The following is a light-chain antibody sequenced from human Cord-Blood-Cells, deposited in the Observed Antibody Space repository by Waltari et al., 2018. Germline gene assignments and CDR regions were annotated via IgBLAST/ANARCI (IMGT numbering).Light chain of an antibody. CDR3: QQSYSTPMYT. J-gene: IGKJ2*01. V-gene: IGKV1-39*01. CDR2: AAS. Sequence: DIQMTQSPSSLYASVGDRVTITCRASQSISSYLNWYQQKPGKAPKLLIYAASSLQSGVPSRFGGSGSGTDFTLTISSLQPEDFATYYCQQSYSTPMYTFGQGTKLEIK. CDR1: QSISSY.